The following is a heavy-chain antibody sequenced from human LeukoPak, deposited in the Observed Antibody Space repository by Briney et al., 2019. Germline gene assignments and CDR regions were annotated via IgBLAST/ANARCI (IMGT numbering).Heavy chain of an antibody. CDR2: IYTSGST. CDR1: GGSISGGSYY. V-gene: IGHV4-61*02. CDR3: ARSQSITIFGVVIPHFAY. J-gene: IGHJ4*02. Sequence: SETLSLTCTVSGGSISGGSYYWSWIRQPAGKGLEWIGRIYTSGSTNYNPSLKSRVTISIDMSKNQFSLKLSSVTAADTAVYYCARSQSITIFGVVIPHFAYWGQGTLVTVSS. D-gene: IGHD3-3*01.